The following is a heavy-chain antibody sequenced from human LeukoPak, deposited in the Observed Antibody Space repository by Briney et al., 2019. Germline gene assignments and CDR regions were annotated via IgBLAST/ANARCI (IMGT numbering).Heavy chain of an antibody. V-gene: IGHV3-30-3*01. CDR1: GFTFSSYA. D-gene: IGHD6-19*01. CDR2: ISYDGSNK. CDR3: ARDFGIAVAACFDY. Sequence: PGGSLRLSCAASGFTFSSYAMRWVRQAPGKGLEWVAVISYDGSNKYYADSVKGRFTISRDNSKNTLYLQMNSLRAGDMAVYYCARDFGIAVAACFDYWGQGTLVTVSS. J-gene: IGHJ4*02.